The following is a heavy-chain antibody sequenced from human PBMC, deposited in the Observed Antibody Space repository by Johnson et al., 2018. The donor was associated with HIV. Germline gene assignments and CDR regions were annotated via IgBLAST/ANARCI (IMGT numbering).Heavy chain of an antibody. CDR3: ASDWGSRHAFEI. Sequence: VQLVESGGGVVQPGRSLRASCAASGFGFSSYAMSWVRQAPGKGLEWVSAISGSGGSTYYADSVKGRFTISRDNSKNTLYLQMNSLRAEDTAVYYCASDWGSRHAFEIWGQGTMVTVSS. J-gene: IGHJ3*02. D-gene: IGHD7-27*01. V-gene: IGHV3-23*04. CDR2: ISGSGGST. CDR1: GFGFSSYA.